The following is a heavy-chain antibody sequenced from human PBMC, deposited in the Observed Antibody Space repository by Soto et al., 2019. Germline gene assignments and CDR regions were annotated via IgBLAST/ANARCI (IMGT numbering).Heavy chain of an antibody. CDR1: GYTFTSYG. D-gene: IGHD6-13*01. V-gene: IGHV1-18*01. CDR3: ARDIGYSSSSFYS. CDR2: ISAYNVKT. Sequence: QVQLVQSGAEVKKPGASVKVPCKSSGYTFTSYGISWVRQAPGQGLEWMGWISAYNVKTNYAQKLQGRVNITTDTSTSTAYMERRSLRSDDTAVYYCARDIGYSSSSFYSWGQGTLVTVSS. J-gene: IGHJ4*02.